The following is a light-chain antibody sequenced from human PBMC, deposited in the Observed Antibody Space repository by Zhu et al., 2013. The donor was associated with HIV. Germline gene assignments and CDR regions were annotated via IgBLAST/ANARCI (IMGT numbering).Light chain of an antibody. V-gene: IGKV3-11*01. CDR2: GAS. CDR1: QTVSYKH. Sequence: EVVLMQSPGTLSLSPGERATLSCRASQTVSYKHIAWYQQKPGQAPRLFIYGASTRATGIPDRFSGSGSGTEFTLTISSLEPEDSAVYYCQQRGSRPPYTFGQGTILEIK. J-gene: IGKJ2*01. CDR3: QQRGSRPPYT.